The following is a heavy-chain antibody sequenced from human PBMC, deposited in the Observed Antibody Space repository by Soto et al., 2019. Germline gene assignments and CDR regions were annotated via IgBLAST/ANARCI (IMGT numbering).Heavy chain of an antibody. J-gene: IGHJ6*02. CDR1: GGSVSSGRYY. Sequence: SETLSLTCTVSGGSVSSGRYYWSWIRQPPGKGLEWMGYIYYSGSTNYNPSLKSRATISVDTSKNQFSLKLTSVTAADTAVYYCARGLATTEMDVWGQGTTVTVSS. CDR3: ARGLATTEMDV. V-gene: IGHV4-61*01. CDR2: IYYSGST. D-gene: IGHD1-1*01.